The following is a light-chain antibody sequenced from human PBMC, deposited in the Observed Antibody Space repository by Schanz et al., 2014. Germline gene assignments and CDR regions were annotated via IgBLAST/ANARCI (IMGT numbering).Light chain of an antibody. Sequence: DIVLTQSPLSLPVTPGEPASISCRSSQSLLHSTGFNYVAWYLQKPGQSPQLLIYLGASRASWVSDRFSGSGSGTDFTLKVSRVEAEDVGVYYCMQSSQLPLTFGQGTKVEIK. V-gene: IGKV2-28*01. J-gene: IGKJ1*01. CDR2: LGA. CDR1: QSLLHSTGFNY. CDR3: MQSSQLPLT.